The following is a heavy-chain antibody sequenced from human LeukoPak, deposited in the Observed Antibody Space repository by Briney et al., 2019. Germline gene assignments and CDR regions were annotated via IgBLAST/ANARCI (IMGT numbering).Heavy chain of an antibody. J-gene: IGHJ4*02. V-gene: IGHV1-2*02. CDR2: INPNSGGT. CDR1: GYTFTGYY. Sequence: ASVKVSCKASGYTFTGYYMHWVRQAPGQGLEWMGWINPNSGGTNYAQKFQGRVTMTRDTSISTAYMELSRLRSDDMAVYYCARGAHYHDSSEGFDYWGQGTLVTVSS. D-gene: IGHD3-22*01. CDR3: ARGAHYHDSSEGFDY.